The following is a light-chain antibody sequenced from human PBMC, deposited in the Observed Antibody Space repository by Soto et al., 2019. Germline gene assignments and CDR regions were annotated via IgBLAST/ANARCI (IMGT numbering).Light chain of an antibody. Sequence: EIVLTQSPGTLSLSPGERATLSCRASQSFSSSYLAWYQQKPGQAPRLLIYGTSTRATGIPDRFSGSGSQTAFTLTTSRLEPEDFAVYYCQQYGSLGTFGQGTRVEIK. CDR3: QQYGSLGT. V-gene: IGKV3-20*01. CDR2: GTS. J-gene: IGKJ1*01. CDR1: QSFSSSY.